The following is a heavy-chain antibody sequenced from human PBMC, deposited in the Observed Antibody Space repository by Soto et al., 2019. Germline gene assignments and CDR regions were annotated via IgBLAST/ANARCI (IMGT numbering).Heavy chain of an antibody. J-gene: IGHJ4*02. CDR3: ASKTIDDFDY. CDR1: GFNFRSKD. V-gene: IGHV3-33*01. Sequence: TGGSLRLSCEASGFNFRSKDMHWVRQAPGKGLDWVATIRNDGSVKDYADSVKGRFTISGDNSKNTLYLEMNTLRAEDTALYYCASKTIDDFDYWGQGTLVTVSS. D-gene: IGHD3-3*01. CDR2: IRNDGSVK.